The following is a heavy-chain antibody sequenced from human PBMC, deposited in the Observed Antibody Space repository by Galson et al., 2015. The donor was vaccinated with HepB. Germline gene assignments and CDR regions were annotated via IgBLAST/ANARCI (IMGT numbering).Heavy chain of an antibody. CDR3: ARQVAGHYYYYGMDV. CDR1: GYSFTSYW. D-gene: IGHD6-19*01. CDR2: IDPSDSYT. Sequence: QSGAEVKKPGESLRISCKGSGYSFTSYWISWVRQMPGKGLEWMGRIDPSDSYTNYSLPFQGHVTISADKSISTAYLQWSSLKASDTAMYYCARQVAGHYYYYGMDVWGQGTTVTVSS. J-gene: IGHJ6*02. V-gene: IGHV5-10-1*01.